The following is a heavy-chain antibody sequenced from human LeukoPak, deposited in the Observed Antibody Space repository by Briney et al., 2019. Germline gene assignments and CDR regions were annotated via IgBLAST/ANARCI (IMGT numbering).Heavy chain of an antibody. V-gene: IGHV1-69*01. CDR2: IIPIFGTA. Sequence: SVKVSCKVSGGTFSSYAISWVRQAPGQGLEWMGGIIPIFGTANYAQKFQGRVTITADESTSTAYMELSSLRSEDTAVYYCARDPSYYYGSGVPGGGWFDPWGQGTLVTVSS. D-gene: IGHD3-10*01. CDR1: GGTFSSYA. J-gene: IGHJ5*02. CDR3: ARDPSYYYGSGVPGGGWFDP.